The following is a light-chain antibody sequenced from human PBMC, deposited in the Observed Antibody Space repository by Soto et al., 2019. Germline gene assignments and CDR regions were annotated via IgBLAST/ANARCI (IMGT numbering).Light chain of an antibody. V-gene: IGLV2-14*01. J-gene: IGLJ1*01. CDR3: SSYTSSSLSV. CDR2: EVS. CDR1: GSDVGGYNS. Sequence: QSALTQPASVSGSPGQSITISCTGTGSDVGGYNSVSWYQQHPGKAPKLMIYEVSHRPSGVSHRFSGSKSGNTASLTISGLQAEDEADYYCSSYTSSSLSVFGTGTKVTVL.